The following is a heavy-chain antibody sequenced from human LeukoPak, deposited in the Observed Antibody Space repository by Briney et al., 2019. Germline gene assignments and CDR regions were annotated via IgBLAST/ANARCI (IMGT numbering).Heavy chain of an antibody. CDR1: GFTFSSYG. V-gene: IGHV3-30*18. J-gene: IGHJ3*02. CDR3: AKDSGIAVAGTLRAFDI. CDR2: ISYDGSNK. D-gene: IGHD6-19*01. Sequence: GRSLILSCAASGFTFSSYGMHWVRQAPGKGLEWVAVISYDGSNKYFADSVKGRFTISRDNSKNTLYLQMNSLRAEDTAVYYCAKDSGIAVAGTLRAFDIWGQGTMVTVSS.